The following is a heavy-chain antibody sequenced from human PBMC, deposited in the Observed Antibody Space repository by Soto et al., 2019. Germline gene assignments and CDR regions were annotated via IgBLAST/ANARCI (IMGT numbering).Heavy chain of an antibody. CDR2: IYYSGST. CDR3: ARHYFQRGNSRHDAFDI. J-gene: IGHJ3*02. Sequence: PSETLSLTCTVSGGSISSSSYYWGWIRQPPGKGLEWIGSIYYSGSTYYNPSLKSRVTISVDTSKNQFSLKLSSVTAADTAVYYCARHYFQRGNSRHDAFDIWGQGTMVTVSS. D-gene: IGHD2-21*02. CDR1: GGSISSSSYY. V-gene: IGHV4-39*01.